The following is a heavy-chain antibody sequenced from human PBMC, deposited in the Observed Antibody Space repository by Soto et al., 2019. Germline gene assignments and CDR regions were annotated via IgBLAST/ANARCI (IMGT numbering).Heavy chain of an antibody. CDR3: AGGEMPTISFDY. J-gene: IGHJ4*02. Sequence: PGGSLRLSCAASGFTFSYYYMSWIRQAPGKGLEWVSYITSDGSPIYYADSVRGRFTISRDSAKNSVSLQMNSLRAEDTAMYYCAGGEMPTISFDYWGQGTLVTVSS. CDR2: ITSDGSPI. D-gene: IGHD1-1*01. V-gene: IGHV3-11*01. CDR1: GFTFSYYY.